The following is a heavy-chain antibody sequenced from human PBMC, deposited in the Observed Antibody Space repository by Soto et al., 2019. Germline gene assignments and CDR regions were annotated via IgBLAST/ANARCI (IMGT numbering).Heavy chain of an antibody. CDR3: ARHEDPAMAPYYYDGMDV. J-gene: IGHJ6*02. V-gene: IGHV4-39*01. CDR1: GGSISSSSYY. D-gene: IGHD5-18*01. Sequence: QLQLQESGPGLVKPSETLSLTCTVSGGSISSSSYYWGWIRQPPGKGLEWIGSIYYSGSTYYNPSLTSRAALSVAPSKNQFPLKLCSVPAADTAVYCCARHEDPAMAPYYYDGMDVWGPGTTVPVSS. CDR2: IYYSGST.